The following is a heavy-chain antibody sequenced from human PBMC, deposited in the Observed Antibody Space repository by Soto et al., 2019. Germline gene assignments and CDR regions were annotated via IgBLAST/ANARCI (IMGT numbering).Heavy chain of an antibody. V-gene: IGHV3-21*01. CDR2: ISSSSSYI. CDR1: GFTFSSYS. CDR3: ARDRLSSTSQHYGMDV. Sequence: GGSLRLSCAASGFTFSSYSMNWVRQAPGKGLEWVSSISSSSSYIYYADSVKGRFTISRDNAKNSLYLQMNSLRAEDTAVYYCARDRLSSTSQHYGMDVWGQGTTVTVSS. J-gene: IGHJ6*02. D-gene: IGHD2-2*01.